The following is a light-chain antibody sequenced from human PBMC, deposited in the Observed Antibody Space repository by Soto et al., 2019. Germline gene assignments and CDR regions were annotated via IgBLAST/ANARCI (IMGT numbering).Light chain of an antibody. Sequence: EIVMTQSPATLSVSPGERTTLSCRASQSISSNLAWYQQKPGQAPRLLIYGASTRATGVAARFSGSGSGTEFTLTISSLQSEDFAVYYCQQYNTWITFGQGTRLEIK. CDR3: QQYNTWIT. J-gene: IGKJ5*01. CDR2: GAS. V-gene: IGKV3-15*01. CDR1: QSISSN.